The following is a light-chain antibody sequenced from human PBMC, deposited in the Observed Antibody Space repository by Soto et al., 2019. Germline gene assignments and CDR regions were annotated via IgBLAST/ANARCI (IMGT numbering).Light chain of an antibody. CDR2: GAS. Sequence: EIVMTQSPATQSVSPGERATLSCRASQSVSSNLAWYQQKPGQAPRLLIYGASTRATGIPARFSGSGSGTEFTLTISRLQSEDFAVYYCQQYNNWPWTFGQGTKVEIK. CDR1: QSVSSN. CDR3: QQYNNWPWT. V-gene: IGKV3-15*01. J-gene: IGKJ1*01.